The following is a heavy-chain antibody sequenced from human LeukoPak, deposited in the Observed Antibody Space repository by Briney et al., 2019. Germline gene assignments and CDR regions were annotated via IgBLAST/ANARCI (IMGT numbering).Heavy chain of an antibody. CDR3: ARAPWRPTLTGPFVL. CDR2: IYYSGIT. CDR1: GGSISSGDYY. Sequence: SQTLSLTCTVSGGSISSGDYYWSRSRQSPGKGLEWIGYIYYSGITYYNPSLKSRVTISVDTSKTQFSLKLSSVTAADTAVYYCARAPWRPTLTGPFVLWGPGTLVSASS. J-gene: IGHJ2*01. V-gene: IGHV4-30-4*01. D-gene: IGHD3-9*01.